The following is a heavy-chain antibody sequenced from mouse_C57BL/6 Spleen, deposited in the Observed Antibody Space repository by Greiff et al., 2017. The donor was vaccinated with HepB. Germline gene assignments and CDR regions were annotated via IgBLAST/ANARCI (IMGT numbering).Heavy chain of an antibody. J-gene: IGHJ1*03. CDR3: ARLLRYPAYFDV. V-gene: IGHV1-64*01. Sequence: QVQLQQSGAELVKPGASVKLSCKASGYTFTSYWMHWVKQRPGQGLEWIGMIHPNSGSTNYNEKFKSKATLTVDKSSSTAYMQLSSLTSEDSAVYYCARLLRYPAYFDVWGTGTTVTVSS. CDR1: GYTFTSYW. D-gene: IGHD1-1*01. CDR2: IHPNSGST.